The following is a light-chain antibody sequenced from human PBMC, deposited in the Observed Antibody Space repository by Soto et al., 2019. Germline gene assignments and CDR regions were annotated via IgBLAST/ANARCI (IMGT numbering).Light chain of an antibody. Sequence: QSALIQPRSVSGSPGQSVTISCTGTSSDVGPYNFVSWYQHHPGKAPKPMIYRVSQRPSGVPDRFSGSKSGNTASLTISGLQAEDEADYYCCSFAGTNTYVVFGGGTKLIVL. CDR2: RVS. J-gene: IGLJ2*01. CDR3: CSFAGTNTYVV. CDR1: SSDVGPYNF. V-gene: IGLV2-11*01.